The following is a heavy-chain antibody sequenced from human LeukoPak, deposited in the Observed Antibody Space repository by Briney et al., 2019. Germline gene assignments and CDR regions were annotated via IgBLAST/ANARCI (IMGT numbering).Heavy chain of an antibody. CDR2: ISGSSSYI. D-gene: IGHD3-10*01. CDR1: GFTFSSYS. J-gene: IGHJ6*03. CDR3: ARLTGSYYNYYYYYMDV. V-gene: IGHV3-21*01. Sequence: PGGSLRLSCAASGFTFSSYSMNWVRQAPGKGLEWVSSISGSSSYIYYADSVKGRFTISRDNAKNSLYLQMNSLRAEDTAVYYCARLTGSYYNYYYYYMDVWGKGTTVTVPS.